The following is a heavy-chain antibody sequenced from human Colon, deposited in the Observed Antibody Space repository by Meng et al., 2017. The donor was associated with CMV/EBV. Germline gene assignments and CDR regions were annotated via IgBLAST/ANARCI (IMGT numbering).Heavy chain of an antibody. CDR3: VLGVVPAAHPFDY. CDR2: IIPIFGTA. J-gene: IGHJ4*02. Sequence: SVKVSCKASGGTFSSYAISWVRQAPGQGLEWMGGIIPIFGTANYAQKFQGRVTITTDESTSTAYMELSSLRSEDTAVYYCVLGVVPAAHPFDYWGQGTLVTVS. D-gene: IGHD2-2*01. CDR1: GGTFSSYA. V-gene: IGHV1-69*05.